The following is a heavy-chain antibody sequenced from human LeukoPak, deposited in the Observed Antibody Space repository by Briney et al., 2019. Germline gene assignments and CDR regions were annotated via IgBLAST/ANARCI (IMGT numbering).Heavy chain of an antibody. Sequence: GGSLRLSCAASGFTFSSYWMSWVRQAPGKGLEWVANIKQDGSEKYYVDSVKGRFTISRDNAKNSLYLQMNSLRAEDTAVYYCARGHVDTATMYLPWNYYYYGMDVWGQGTTVTVSS. V-gene: IGHV3-7*01. D-gene: IGHD5-18*01. CDR1: GFTFSSYW. CDR2: IKQDGSEK. J-gene: IGHJ6*02. CDR3: ARGHVDTATMYLPWNYYYYGMDV.